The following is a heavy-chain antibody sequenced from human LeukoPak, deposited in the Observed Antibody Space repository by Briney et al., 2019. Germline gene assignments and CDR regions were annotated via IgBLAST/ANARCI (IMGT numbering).Heavy chain of an antibody. V-gene: IGHV4-34*01. Sequence: GSLRLSCAASGFTFSSYWMSWVRQPPWKGLEWIGEINHSGSTNYNPSLKSRVTISVDTSKNQFSLKLSSVTAADTAVYYCARGPFYGDYVLGYWGQGTLVTVSS. CDR1: GFTFSSYW. J-gene: IGHJ4*02. CDR3: ARGPFYGDYVLGY. D-gene: IGHD4-17*01. CDR2: INHSGST.